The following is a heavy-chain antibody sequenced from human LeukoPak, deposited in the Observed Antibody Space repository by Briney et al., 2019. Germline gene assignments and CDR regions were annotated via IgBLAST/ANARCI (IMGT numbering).Heavy chain of an antibody. D-gene: IGHD6-19*01. Sequence: SETLSLTCTVSGYSISSGYYWGWIRQPPGQGLEWIASIYRSGSTYYNPSLKSRVTISLDTSKNQISLRLSSVTAADTAVYYCAKVEQWPPDVFDIWGQGTMVTVSS. CDR1: GYSISSGYY. CDR2: IYRSGST. CDR3: AKVEQWPPDVFDI. J-gene: IGHJ3*02. V-gene: IGHV4-38-2*02.